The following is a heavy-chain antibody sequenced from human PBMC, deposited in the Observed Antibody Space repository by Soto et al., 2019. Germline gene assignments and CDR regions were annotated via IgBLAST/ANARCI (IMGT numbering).Heavy chain of an antibody. CDR2: INPRGGST. CDR1: GYTFTGHY. Sequence: GASVKVSFKASGYTFTGHYMHWVRQAPGQGLEWMGIINPRGGSTSYAQKVQGRVTVTRDTSTTTVYMELTSLRSEDTAVYYCARGRTPELMIYADAFDIWGQGTLVTVSS. V-gene: IGHV1-46*01. D-gene: IGHD2-8*01. CDR3: ARGRTPELMIYADAFDI. J-gene: IGHJ3*02.